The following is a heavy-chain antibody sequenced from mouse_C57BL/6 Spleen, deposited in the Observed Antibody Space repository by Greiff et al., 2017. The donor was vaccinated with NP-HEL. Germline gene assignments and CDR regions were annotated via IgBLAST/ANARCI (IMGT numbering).Heavy chain of an antibody. D-gene: IGHD2-1*01. CDR2: IYPGDGDT. CDR3: ARSGIDYGNSAWFAY. CDR1: GYAFSSSW. J-gene: IGHJ3*01. Sequence: VQLQQSGPELVKPGASVKISCKASGYAFSSSWMNWVKQRPGKGLEWIGRIYPGDGDTNYNGKFKGKATLTADKSSSTAFMQLSSLTSEDSAVYFCARSGIDYGNSAWFAYWGQGTLVTVSA. V-gene: IGHV1-82*01.